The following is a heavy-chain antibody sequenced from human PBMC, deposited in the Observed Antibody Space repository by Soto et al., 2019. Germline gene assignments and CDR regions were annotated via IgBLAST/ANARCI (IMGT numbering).Heavy chain of an antibody. CDR1: GFTFSSYW. Sequence: GGSLRLSCAASGFTFSSYWMSWVRQAPGKGLEWVANIKQDGSEKYYVDSVKGRFTISRDNAKNSLYLQMNSLRAEDTAVYYCARHLLVQYPYYYYYYMDVWGKGTTVTVSS. CDR2: IKQDGSEK. J-gene: IGHJ6*03. D-gene: IGHD4-4*01. V-gene: IGHV3-7*01. CDR3: ARHLLVQYPYYYYYYMDV.